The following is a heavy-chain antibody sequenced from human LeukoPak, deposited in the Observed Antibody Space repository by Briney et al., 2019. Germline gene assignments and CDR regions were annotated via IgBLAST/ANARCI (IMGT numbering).Heavy chain of an antibody. J-gene: IGHJ4*02. D-gene: IGHD4-17*01. Sequence: TGGSLRLSCAASGFTFSSYAMHWVRQAPGKGLEWVAVISYDGSNKYYADSVKGRFTISRDNSKNTLYLQMNSLRAEDTAVYYCAREATVTRGGFDYWGQGTLVTVSS. V-gene: IGHV3-30-3*01. CDR1: GFTFSSYA. CDR3: AREATVTRGGFDY. CDR2: ISYDGSNK.